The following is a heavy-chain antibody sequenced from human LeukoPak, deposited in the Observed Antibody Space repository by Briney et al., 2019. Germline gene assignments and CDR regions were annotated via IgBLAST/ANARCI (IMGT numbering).Heavy chain of an antibody. D-gene: IGHD2-2*01. CDR2: IYWNDDK. CDR3: AHAYCSSTSCYPDY. V-gene: IGHV2-5*01. CDR1: GFSLSTSGVG. J-gene: IGHJ4*02. Sequence: SGPTLVNPTRTLTLTCTFSGFSLSTSGVGVGWIRQPPGKALEWLALIYWNDDKRYSPSLKSRLTITKDTSKNQVVLTMTNMNPVDTATYYCAHAYCSSTSCYPDYWGQGTLVTVSS.